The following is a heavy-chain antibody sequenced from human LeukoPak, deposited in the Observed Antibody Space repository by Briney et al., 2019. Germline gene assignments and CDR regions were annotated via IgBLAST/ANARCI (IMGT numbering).Heavy chain of an antibody. V-gene: IGHV1-46*01. CDR3: ARVAINWFDP. CDR1: GYTFTSHY. CDR2: INPSGSST. J-gene: IGHJ5*02. Sequence: ASVKVSCKASGYTFTSHYMHWVRQAPGQGLEWMGLINPSGSSTLCAQKFQGRVTMTTDTSTSTAYMELRSLRSDDTAVYYCARVAINWFDPWGQGTLVTVSS. D-gene: IGHD5-12*01.